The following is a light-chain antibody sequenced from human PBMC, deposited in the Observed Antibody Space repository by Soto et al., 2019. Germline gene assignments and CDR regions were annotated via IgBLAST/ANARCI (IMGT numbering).Light chain of an antibody. V-gene: IGLV2-8*01. CDR1: SSDVGGYNY. Sequence: QSVLTQPPSASGSPGQSVTISCTGTSSDVGGYNYVSWYQQHPGKAPKRMIYEVSKRPSGVPDRFSGSKSGNTASLTVSGLQAEDEADYYCSSYAGSNTVVFGGGTKLTVL. CDR2: EVS. J-gene: IGLJ2*01. CDR3: SSYAGSNTVV.